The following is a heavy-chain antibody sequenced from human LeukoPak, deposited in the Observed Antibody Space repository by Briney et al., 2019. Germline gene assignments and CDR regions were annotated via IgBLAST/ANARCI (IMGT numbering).Heavy chain of an antibody. J-gene: IGHJ1*01. D-gene: IGHD6-19*01. Sequence: ASVKVSCKASGYTFTRHAMNWVRQAPGQRLEWMGWINAGNGNTKYSQKFQGRVTITRDTSASTAYMELSSLRSEDTAVYYCALPPSGSGWYSQYFQHWGQGTLVTVSS. CDR3: ALPPSGSGWYSQYFQH. CDR1: GYTFTRHA. V-gene: IGHV1-3*01. CDR2: INAGNGNT.